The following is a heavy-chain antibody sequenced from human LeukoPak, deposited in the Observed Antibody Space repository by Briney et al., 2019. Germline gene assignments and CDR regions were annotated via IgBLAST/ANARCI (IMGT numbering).Heavy chain of an antibody. D-gene: IGHD2-15*01. CDR1: GFTFDDYA. V-gene: IGHV3-9*01. CDR3: AKVSGSTPIVYFDY. Sequence: GRSLRLSCAASGFTFDDYAMHWVRQAPGKGLEWVSGISWNSGSIGYADSVKGRFTISRDNAKNSLYLQMNSLRAEDTALYYCAKVSGSTPIVYFDYWRQGTLVTVSS. CDR2: ISWNSGSI. J-gene: IGHJ4*02.